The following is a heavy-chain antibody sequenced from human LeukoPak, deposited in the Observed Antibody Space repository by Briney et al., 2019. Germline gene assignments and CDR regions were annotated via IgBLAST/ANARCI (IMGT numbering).Heavy chain of an antibody. Sequence: PGGSLRLSCAASGLTISGSWIHWVRQAPGKGLMWVSRLASDETNKIYADSVKGRFTISRDNAKNTLYLQMNSPRVEDTGIYYCARDAGWGRLDSWGQGALVTVSS. CDR1: GLTISGSW. D-gene: IGHD3-16*01. J-gene: IGHJ4*02. CDR3: ARDAGWGRLDS. CDR2: LASDETNK. V-gene: IGHV3-74*01.